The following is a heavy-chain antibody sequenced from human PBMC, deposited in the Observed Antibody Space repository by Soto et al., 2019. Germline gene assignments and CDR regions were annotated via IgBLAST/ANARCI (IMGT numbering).Heavy chain of an antibody. V-gene: IGHV4-59*01. Sequence: PSETLSLTCAVSGGSITSYYWSWIRQPPGKGLEWIGYIFYGGSTNYNPSLTSRVTVSVDTSKNQFSLKLTSVTAADTAVYYCARVGGAPLGAFDIWGQGTMVTVSS. CDR1: GGSITSYY. D-gene: IGHD1-26*01. CDR3: ARVGGAPLGAFDI. J-gene: IGHJ3*02. CDR2: IFYGGST.